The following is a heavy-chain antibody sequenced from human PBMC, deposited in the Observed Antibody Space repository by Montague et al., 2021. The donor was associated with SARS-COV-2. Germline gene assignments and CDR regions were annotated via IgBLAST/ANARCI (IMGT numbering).Heavy chain of an antibody. CDR3: ARWAALIYYDGLDV. Sequence: TLSLTCTVSGATITSGRYYWTWIRQHPGKGLEYIGNIYYNGSTYYNPSLKSRLTMSVDMSKNQFSLKLRSVTAADTAMYFCARWAALIYYDGLDVWGRGTTVTVSS. V-gene: IGHV4-31*03. D-gene: IGHD3-16*01. J-gene: IGHJ6*02. CDR1: GATITSGRYY. CDR2: IYYNGST.